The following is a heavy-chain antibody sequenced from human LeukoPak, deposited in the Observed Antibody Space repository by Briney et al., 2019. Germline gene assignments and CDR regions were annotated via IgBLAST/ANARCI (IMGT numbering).Heavy chain of an antibody. V-gene: IGHV1-2*02. CDR1: GYTFTGYY. CDR2: INPNSGGT. D-gene: IGHD5-24*01. CDR3: ARAVEMATISGYLQYYFDY. Sequence: ASVKVSCKASGYTFTGYYMHWVRQAPGQGLEWMGWINPNSGGTNYAQKFQGGVTMTRDTSISTAYMELSRLRSDDTAVYYCARAVEMATISGYLQYYFDYWGQGTLVTVSS. J-gene: IGHJ4*02.